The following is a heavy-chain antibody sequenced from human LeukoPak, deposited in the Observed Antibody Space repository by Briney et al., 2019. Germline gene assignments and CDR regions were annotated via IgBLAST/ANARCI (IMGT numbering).Heavy chain of an antibody. V-gene: IGHV3-21*01. Sequence: GGSLRLSCAASGFTFSSYSMNWVRQAPGKGLEWVSSISSSSSYIYYADSVKGRFTISRDNAKNSLYLQMNSLRAEDTAVYYCARDREMRSGLTFDYWGQGTLVTVSS. CDR3: ARDREMRSGLTFDY. CDR2: ISSSSSYI. CDR1: GFTFSSYS. D-gene: IGHD3-10*01. J-gene: IGHJ4*02.